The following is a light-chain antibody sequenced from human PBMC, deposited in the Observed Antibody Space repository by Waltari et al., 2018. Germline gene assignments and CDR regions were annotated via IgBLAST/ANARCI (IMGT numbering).Light chain of an antibody. V-gene: IGKV2-30*01. CDR3: MQGTQGYT. Sequence: VLTQSPLSLPVTLGQPASISCRSNEDLMSSDGNTYLNWFQQSPCQAPMSLIYRVSNRVSGVPDRISGSGPGTDFTLQISGVEAEDVGVYDCMQGTQGYTFGQVPKLEIK. J-gene: IGKJ2*01. CDR1: EDLMSSDGNTY. CDR2: RVS.